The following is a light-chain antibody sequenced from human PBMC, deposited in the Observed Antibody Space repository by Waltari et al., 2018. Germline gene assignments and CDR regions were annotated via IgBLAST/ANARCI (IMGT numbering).Light chain of an antibody. CDR3: QEANSFPRAT. Sequence: DIQLTQSPSSVSASVGDTVTIACRASPAISNKLAWYQQRAGKAPKLLLFAASTLQRGVPSRFSGSGSGTDFTLTINSLQPEDFATYYCQEANSFPRATFGGGTKVEIK. CDR1: PAISNK. V-gene: IGKV1-12*01. J-gene: IGKJ4*01. CDR2: AAS.